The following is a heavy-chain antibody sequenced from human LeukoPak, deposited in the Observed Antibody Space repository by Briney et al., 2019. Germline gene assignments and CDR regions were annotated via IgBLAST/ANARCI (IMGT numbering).Heavy chain of an antibody. V-gene: IGHV4-34*01. CDR1: GGSFSGYY. Sequence: SETLSLTCAVYGGSFSGYYWSWIRQPPGKGLEWIGEINHSGSTNYNPSLKSRVTISVDTYKNQFSLKLSSVTAADTAVYYCARSYQLLTFNWFDPWGQGTLVTVSS. J-gene: IGHJ5*02. D-gene: IGHD2-2*01. CDR2: INHSGST. CDR3: ARSYQLLTFNWFDP.